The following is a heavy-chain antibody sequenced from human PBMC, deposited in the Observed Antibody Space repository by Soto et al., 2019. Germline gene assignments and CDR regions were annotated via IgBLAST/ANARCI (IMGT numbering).Heavy chain of an antibody. J-gene: IGHJ4*02. V-gene: IGHV3-7*01. CDR3: ARSCGRGHFPYYFNH. CDR1: GFSLSTYW. CDR2: IRQDGGET. D-gene: IGHD6-25*01. Sequence: PGGSLRLSCAASGFSLSTYWMSWVRQAPGRGLEWVATIRQDGGETHYVDYVKGRFSISRDNAMNSLYLQVNSLTAEDTAIYYCARSCGRGHFPYYFNHWGQGTLVTVSS.